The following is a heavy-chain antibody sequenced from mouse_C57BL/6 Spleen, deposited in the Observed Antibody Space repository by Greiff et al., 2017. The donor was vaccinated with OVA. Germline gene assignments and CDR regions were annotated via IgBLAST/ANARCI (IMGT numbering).Heavy chain of an antibody. Sequence: EVQVVESGGDLVKPGGSLKLSCAASGFTFSSYGLSWVRQTPDKRLEWVATISSGGSYTYYPDSVKGRFTISRDNAKNTLYLQMSSLKSEDTAMYYCASADWYFDVWGTGTTVTVSS. J-gene: IGHJ1*03. CDR3: ASADWYFDV. V-gene: IGHV5-6*01. CDR1: GFTFSSYG. CDR2: ISSGGSYT.